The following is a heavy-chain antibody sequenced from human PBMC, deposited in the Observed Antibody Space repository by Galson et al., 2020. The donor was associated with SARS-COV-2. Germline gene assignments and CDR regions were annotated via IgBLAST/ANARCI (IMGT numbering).Heavy chain of an antibody. CDR3: AKVGGPFLFGSYYYMDV. CDR2: ISYEGSKK. V-gene: IGHV3-30*18. J-gene: IGHJ6*03. D-gene: IGHD1-26*01. CDR1: GFSFNNYG. Sequence: GGSLRLSCTASGFSFNNYGMHWVRQAPGKGLEWVAVISYEGSKKYYADSLKGRFTISRDNSKNTLYLQLNSLETEDTAVYYCAKVGGPFLFGSYYYMDVWGKGTTVTAS.